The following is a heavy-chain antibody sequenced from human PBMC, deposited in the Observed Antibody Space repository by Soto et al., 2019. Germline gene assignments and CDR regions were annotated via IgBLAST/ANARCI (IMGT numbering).Heavy chain of an antibody. CDR1: GGPISSGDYY. V-gene: IGHV4-31*03. J-gene: IGHJ5*02. CDR2: IYYSGST. Sequence: QVQLQGSGPGLVKPSQTLSLTCTVPGGPISSGDYYWSWIRQHPGKGLEWIGYIYYSGSTYYNPSLKSRVTISVDTSKNQFSLKLSSVTAADTAVYYCARWWSGSRQGFDPWGQGTLVTVSS. CDR3: ARWWSGSRQGFDP. D-gene: IGHD3-3*01.